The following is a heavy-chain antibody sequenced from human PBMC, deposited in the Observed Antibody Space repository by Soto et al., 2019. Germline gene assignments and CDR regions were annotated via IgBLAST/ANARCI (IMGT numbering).Heavy chain of an antibody. CDR3: AKDCGEWLTTYWYFDL. Sequence: LEWVSASSGSGGSTYYADSVKGRFTISRDNSKTTLYLQMNSLRAEDTAVYYCAKDCGEWLTTYWYFDLWGRGTLVTVSS. D-gene: IGHD3-3*01. CDR2: SSGSGGST. J-gene: IGHJ2*01. V-gene: IGHV3-23*01.